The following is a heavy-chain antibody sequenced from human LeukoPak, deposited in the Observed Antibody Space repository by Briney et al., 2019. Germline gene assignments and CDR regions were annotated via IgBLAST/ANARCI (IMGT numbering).Heavy chain of an antibody. CDR2: ISDSGAST. J-gene: IGHJ4*02. Sequence: GGSLRLSCAASGFTFDTYAMSWVRQAPGKGLEWVSTISDSGASTYHADSVKGRLTISRDNSKNTLYLQMNRLRAGDTAVYYCVKAEGGWEVRVAFSSWGQGTLVTVSS. CDR1: GFTFDTYA. CDR3: VKAEGGWEVRVAFSS. D-gene: IGHD1-26*01. V-gene: IGHV3-23*01.